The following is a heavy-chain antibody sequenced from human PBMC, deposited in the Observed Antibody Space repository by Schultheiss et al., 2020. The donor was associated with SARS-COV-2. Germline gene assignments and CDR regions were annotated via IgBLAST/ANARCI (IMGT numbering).Heavy chain of an antibody. Sequence: SVKVSCKASGYTFTGYYMHWVRQAPGQGLEWMGGIIPIFGTANYAQKFQGRVTITADESTSTAYMELSSLRSEDTAVYYCARSIVGATRFDWGQGTLVTVSS. V-gene: IGHV1-69*13. CDR1: GYTFTGYY. D-gene: IGHD1-26*01. CDR2: IIPIFGTA. CDR3: ARSIVGATRFD. J-gene: IGHJ4*02.